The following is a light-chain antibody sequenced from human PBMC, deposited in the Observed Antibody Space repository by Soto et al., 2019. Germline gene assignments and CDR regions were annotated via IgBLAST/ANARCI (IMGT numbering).Light chain of an antibody. Sequence: QAAVTQPPSVSGAPGQRVTISCIGATSDVHWYQHLPGTAPKLLIYGNNNRPSGVPDRFSGSKSGTSASLAITGLQAEDEADYYCQSFDSSLSALYVFGPGTKLTVL. J-gene: IGLJ1*01. CDR2: GNN. CDR1: GATSD. CDR3: QSFDSSLSALYV. V-gene: IGLV1-40*01.